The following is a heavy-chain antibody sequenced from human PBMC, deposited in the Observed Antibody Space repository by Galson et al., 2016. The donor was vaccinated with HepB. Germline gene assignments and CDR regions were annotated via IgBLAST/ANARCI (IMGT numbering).Heavy chain of an antibody. CDR2: IYPGDSDT. CDR1: GYNFPRYW. D-gene: IGHD1-26*01. CDR3: VRWVVGNSNYYGMDA. J-gene: IGHJ6*02. Sequence: QSGAEVKKSGESLQISCKASGYNFPRYWIGWVRQMPGKGLEWMGIIYPGDSDTKYSPSFQGHVTISADKSITPDYLQWTSLKASDTARYYCVRWVVGNSNYYGMDAWGQGTTVAVSS. V-gene: IGHV5-51*01.